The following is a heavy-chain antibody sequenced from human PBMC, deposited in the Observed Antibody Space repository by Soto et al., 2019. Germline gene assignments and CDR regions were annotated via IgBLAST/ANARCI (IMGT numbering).Heavy chain of an antibody. V-gene: IGHV4-59*08. D-gene: IGHD1-20*01. Sequence: SETLSLTCAVYGGSFSGYYWSWLRQPPGKGLEWIGYIYYSGRINYNPSLESRVTISADTFKNQFSLKLTSVTAADTAVYYCARHNWNDVGWLGPWGQGTLVTVS. CDR2: IYYSGRI. CDR3: ARHNWNDVGWLGP. J-gene: IGHJ5*02. CDR1: GGSFSGYY.